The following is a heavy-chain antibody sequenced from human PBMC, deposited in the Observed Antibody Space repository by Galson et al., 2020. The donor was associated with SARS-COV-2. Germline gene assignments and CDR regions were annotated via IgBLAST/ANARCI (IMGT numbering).Heavy chain of an antibody. J-gene: IGHJ4*02. CDR2: IYYSGST. V-gene: IGHV4-31*03. CDR3: ARVAGSPHWGYYLFDY. Sequence: SETLSLTCTVSGGSIGSGGYYWSWIRQHPGKGLEWIGYIYYSGSTYYNPSLKSRVTISVDTSKNQFSLKLSSVTAADTAVYYCARVAGSPHWGYYLFDYWGQGTLVTVSS. CDR1: GGSIGSGGYY. D-gene: IGHD2-21*01.